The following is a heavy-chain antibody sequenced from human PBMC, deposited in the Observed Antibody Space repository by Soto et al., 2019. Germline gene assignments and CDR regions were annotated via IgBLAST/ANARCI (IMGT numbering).Heavy chain of an antibody. CDR2: IYYSGRT. CDR3: ARQSILWFGELYGWGWFDP. J-gene: IGHJ5*02. V-gene: IGHV4-39*01. Sequence: QLQLQESGPGLVKPSETLSLTCTVSGGSISSSSYYWGWIRQPPGKGLEWIGSIYYSGRTYHNPPLKSRVTISVDTSKNQCSLKLSSVTAADTAVYYCARQSILWFGELYGWGWFDPWGQGTLVTVSS. CDR1: GGSISSSSYY. D-gene: IGHD3-10*01.